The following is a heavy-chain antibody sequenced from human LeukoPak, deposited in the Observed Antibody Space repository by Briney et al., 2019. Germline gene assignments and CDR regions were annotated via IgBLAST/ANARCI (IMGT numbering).Heavy chain of an antibody. Sequence: GGSLRLSCAASGFTVSGNYMSWVRQAPGKGLEWVSYISSSSSTIFYADSVKGRFTISRDNAKNSLYLQMNSLRAEDTAVYYCARDPSASTWYYFDYWGQGTLVTVSS. CDR1: GFTVSGNY. CDR3: ARDPSASTWYYFDY. J-gene: IGHJ4*02. CDR2: ISSSSSTI. V-gene: IGHV3-48*01. D-gene: IGHD2-2*01.